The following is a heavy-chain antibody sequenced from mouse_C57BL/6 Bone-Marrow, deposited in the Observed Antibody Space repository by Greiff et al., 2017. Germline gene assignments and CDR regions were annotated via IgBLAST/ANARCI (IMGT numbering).Heavy chain of an antibody. CDR3: ARDGSSFYWYFDV. CDR2: IDPSDSYT. V-gene: IGHV1-69*01. Sequence: QVQLQQPGAELVMPGASVKLSCKASGYTFTSYWMHWVKQRPGQGLEWIGEIDPSDSYTNYNQKFKGKSTLTADKSSSTAYMQLSSLTSEDSAVYYCARDGSSFYWYFDVWGTGTTVTGSS. CDR1: GYTFTSYW. D-gene: IGHD1-1*01. J-gene: IGHJ1*03.